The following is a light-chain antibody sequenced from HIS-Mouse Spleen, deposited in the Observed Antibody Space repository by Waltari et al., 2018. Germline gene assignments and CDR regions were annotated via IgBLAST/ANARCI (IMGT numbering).Light chain of an antibody. CDR2: EGS. Sequence: QSALTQPASVPGSPGQSITISCTGTSSDVGSYNLVSWYQQHPGKAPKLMIYEGSKRPSGVSNRFSGSKSGNTASLTISALQAEDEADYYCCSYAGSSPYVVFGGGTKLTVL. J-gene: IGLJ2*01. CDR3: CSYAGSSPYVV. CDR1: SSDVGSYNL. V-gene: IGLV2-23*01.